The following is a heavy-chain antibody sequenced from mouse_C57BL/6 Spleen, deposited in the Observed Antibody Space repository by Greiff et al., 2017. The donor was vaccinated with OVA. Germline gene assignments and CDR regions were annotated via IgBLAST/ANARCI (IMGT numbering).Heavy chain of an antibody. CDR3: ASCYGNYPYAMDY. CDR1: GYAFSSSW. CDR2: IYPGDGDT. D-gene: IGHD2-1*01. V-gene: IGHV1-82*01. Sequence: QVTLKESGPELVKPGASVKISCKASGYAFSSSWMNWVKQRPGKGLEWIGRIYPGDGDTNYNGKFKGKATLTADKSSSTAYMQLSSLTSEDSAVYFCASCYGNYPYAMDYWGQGTSVTVSS. J-gene: IGHJ4*01.